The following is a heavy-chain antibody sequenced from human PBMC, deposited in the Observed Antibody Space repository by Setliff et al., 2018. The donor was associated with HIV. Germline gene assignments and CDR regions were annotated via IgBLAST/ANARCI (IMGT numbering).Heavy chain of an antibody. CDR1: GYSFSNYW. D-gene: IGHD6-13*01. J-gene: IGHJ5*01. CDR3: ARVFSAGWFDS. Sequence: PGESLKISCQTSGYSFSNYWIAWVRQVPEGGLECMGLIRPADSDTRVSPSFQGHVTISADKSISSTYLQWSSLTAPDTAMYYCARVFSAGWFDSWGQGTLVTVSS. CDR2: IRPADSDT. V-gene: IGHV5-51*01.